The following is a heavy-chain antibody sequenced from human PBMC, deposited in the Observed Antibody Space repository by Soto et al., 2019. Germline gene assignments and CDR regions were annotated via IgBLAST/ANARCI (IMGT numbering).Heavy chain of an antibody. CDR1: CGSIISHH. CDR3: ARGVWGGLGSYPDLDWFDS. V-gene: IGHV4-59*11. Sequence: SETLSLTCTVSCGSIISHHWSWIRQPPGKGLEYIGYIYYTGLTNYNPSVQGRVTIPVDTPKNQFSLRLTSVSAADTAVYYCARGVWGGLGSYPDLDWFDSWGQGALVTVSS. D-gene: IGHD3-10*01. J-gene: IGHJ5*01. CDR2: IYYTGLT.